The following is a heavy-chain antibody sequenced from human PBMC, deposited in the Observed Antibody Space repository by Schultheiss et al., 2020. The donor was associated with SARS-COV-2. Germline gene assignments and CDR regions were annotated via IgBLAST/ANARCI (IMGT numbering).Heavy chain of an antibody. D-gene: IGHD3-10*01. CDR2: ISSSGSTI. J-gene: IGHJ5*02. CDR1: GFTFSDYY. CDR3: ARRYDGPRSNWFDP. Sequence: GGSLRLSCAASGFTFSDYYMSWIRQAPGKGLEWVSYISSSGSTIYYADSVKGRFTISRDNAKNSLYLQMNSLRAEDTAVYYCARRYDGPRSNWFDPWGQGTLDTISS. V-gene: IGHV3-11*04.